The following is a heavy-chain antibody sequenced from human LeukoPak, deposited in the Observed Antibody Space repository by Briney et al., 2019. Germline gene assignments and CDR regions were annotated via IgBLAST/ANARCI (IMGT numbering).Heavy chain of an antibody. J-gene: IGHJ6*03. CDR1: GGSISSYY. Sequence: SETLSLTCTVSGGSISSYYWSWIRQPPGKGLEWIGDINYSGSTNYNPSLKSRVTISVDTSKNQFSLKLSSVTAADTAVYYCARTTEAHSWRTRYYDYYMDVWGKGTTVTVSS. D-gene: IGHD6-13*01. V-gene: IGHV4-59*01. CDR2: INYSGST. CDR3: ARTTEAHSWRTRYYDYYMDV.